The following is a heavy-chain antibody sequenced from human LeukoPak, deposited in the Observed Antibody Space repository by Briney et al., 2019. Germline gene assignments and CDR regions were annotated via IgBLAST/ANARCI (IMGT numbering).Heavy chain of an antibody. V-gene: IGHV3-30*04. J-gene: IGHJ3*02. CDR3: ARDRSNMVRGVIIGAFDI. CDR2: ISYDGSNK. D-gene: IGHD3-10*01. Sequence: GGSLRLSCAASGFTFSSYAMHWVRQAPGKGLEWVAVISYDGSNKYYADSVKGRFTISRDNSKNTLYLQMNSLRAEDTAVYYCARDRSNMVRGVIIGAFDIWGQGTMVTVPS. CDR1: GFTFSSYA.